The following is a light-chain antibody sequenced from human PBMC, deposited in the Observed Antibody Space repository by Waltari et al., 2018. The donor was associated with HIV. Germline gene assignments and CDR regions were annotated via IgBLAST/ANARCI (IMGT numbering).Light chain of an antibody. CDR3: SSYTRSATVI. CDR1: ATHVAASNR. V-gene: IGLV2-14*03. CDR2: DVN. Sequence: QSALSQPASVSGLPEQSIPISRPGTATHVAASNRFSWYHQPPNKAPKLMIYDVNQRPSGVSSLFSGSKSGNTASLTISGLQADDEADYYCSSYTRSATVIFGVGTKVAVL. J-gene: IGLJ2*01.